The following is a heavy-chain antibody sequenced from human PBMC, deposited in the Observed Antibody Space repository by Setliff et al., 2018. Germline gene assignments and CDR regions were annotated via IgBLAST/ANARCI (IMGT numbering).Heavy chain of an antibody. Sequence: SETLSLTCTVSGYSISSGHYWGWIRQPPGKGLEWIGSISHSGSTYYNPSLKSRVTMFVDTSKNQFSLMLYSVTAADTAIYYCARYDSSGYSENYYFDYWGQGTLVTVSS. CDR3: ARYDSSGYSENYYFDY. J-gene: IGHJ4*02. D-gene: IGHD3-22*01. V-gene: IGHV4-38-2*02. CDR2: ISHSGST. CDR1: GYSISSGHY.